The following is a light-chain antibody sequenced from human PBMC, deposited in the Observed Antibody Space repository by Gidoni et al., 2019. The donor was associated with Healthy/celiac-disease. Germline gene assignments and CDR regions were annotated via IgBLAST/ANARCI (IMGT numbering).Light chain of an antibody. CDR1: KLGDKY. Sequence: SYELTQPHSVSVSPGQTARITCSGDKLGDKYACWYQQKQVQSPVLVIYQDSKRPSGIPERFSCSNSGNTATLTISGTQAMDEADYYCQAWDSSTAYVFGTGTKVTVL. CDR2: QDS. V-gene: IGLV3-1*01. J-gene: IGLJ1*01. CDR3: QAWDSSTAYV.